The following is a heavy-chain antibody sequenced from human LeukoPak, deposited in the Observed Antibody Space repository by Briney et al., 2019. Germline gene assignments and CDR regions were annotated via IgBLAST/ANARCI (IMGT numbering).Heavy chain of an antibody. D-gene: IGHD5-24*01. Sequence: SVKVSCKASGGTFSSYAISWVRQAPGQGLEWVGGIIPIFGTANYAQKFQGRVTITTDESTSTAYMELSSLRSEDTAVYYCARDRGVEMATITWSYFDYWGQGTLVTVSS. V-gene: IGHV1-69*05. J-gene: IGHJ4*02. CDR2: IIPIFGTA. CDR1: GGTFSSYA. CDR3: ARDRGVEMATITWSYFDY.